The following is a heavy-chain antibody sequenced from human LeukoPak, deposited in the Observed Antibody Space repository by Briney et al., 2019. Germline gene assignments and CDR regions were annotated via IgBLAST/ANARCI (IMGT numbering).Heavy chain of an antibody. Sequence: SETLSLTCTVSGGSISSYYWNWIRQPAGKGLEWVGRVHASGSTNYNPSLKNRVTMSVDTSKNQFSLKLTSVTAADTAVYYCSRRGYSGYDPAFDIWGQGTMVTVSS. D-gene: IGHD5-12*01. V-gene: IGHV4-4*07. CDR1: GGSISSYY. CDR2: VHASGST. CDR3: SRRGYSGYDPAFDI. J-gene: IGHJ3*02.